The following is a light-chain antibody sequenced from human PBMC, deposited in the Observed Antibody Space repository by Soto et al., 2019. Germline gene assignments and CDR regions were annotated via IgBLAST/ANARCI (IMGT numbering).Light chain of an antibody. V-gene: IGKV1-39*01. CDR1: QSISSY. CDR2: DAS. CDR3: QQSYSTPFT. Sequence: DIQMTQSPSSLSASVGDRVTITSRASQSISSYLNWYQQKPGKAPKVLIYDASSLQSGVPSRFSGSGSGTDFTLSISSLQPEDFATYYCQQSYSTPFTYGGGTKVEIK. J-gene: IGKJ4*01.